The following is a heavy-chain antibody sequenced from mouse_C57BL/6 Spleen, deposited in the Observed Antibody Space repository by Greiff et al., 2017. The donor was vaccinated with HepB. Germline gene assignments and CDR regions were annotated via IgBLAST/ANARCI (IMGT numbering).Heavy chain of an antibody. CDR1: GFSLTSYA. V-gene: IGHV2-9-1*01. J-gene: IGHJ3*01. CDR3: ASPYYYGSSWFAY. CDR2: IWTGGGT. D-gene: IGHD1-1*01. Sequence: VHLVESGPGLVAPSQSLSITCTVSGFSLTSYAISWVRQPPGKGLEWLGVIWTGGGTNYNSALKSRLSISKDNYKSQVFLKMNSLQTDDTARYYCASPYYYGSSWFAYWGQGTLVTVSA.